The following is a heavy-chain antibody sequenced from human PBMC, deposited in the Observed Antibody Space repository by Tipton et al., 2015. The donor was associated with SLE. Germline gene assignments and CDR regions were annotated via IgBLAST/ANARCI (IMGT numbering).Heavy chain of an antibody. D-gene: IGHD4-23*01. CDR1: GGSFSGYY. CDR3: AITFPYGGFDP. J-gene: IGHJ5*02. V-gene: IGHV4-34*01. Sequence: TLSLTCAVYGGSFSGYYWSWIRQPPGKGLEWIGEINHSGSTNYNPSLRSRVTISVDTSKNQFSLKLSSVTAADTAAYYCAITFPYGGFDPWGQGTLVTVSS. CDR2: INHSGST.